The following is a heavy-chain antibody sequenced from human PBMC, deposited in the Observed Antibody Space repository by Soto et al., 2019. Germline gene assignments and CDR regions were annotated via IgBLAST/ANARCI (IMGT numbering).Heavy chain of an antibody. CDR3: STAVAVAPAAYDY. V-gene: IGHV3-15*01. D-gene: IGHD2-2*01. CDR1: GFTFNNAW. CDR2: IKSKTDGGTT. Sequence: GGSLRLSCAASGFTFNNAWMSWVRQAPGKGLEWVGRIKSKTDGGTTHYAAPVKGRFTISRDDSENKVYVQMNSLKTEDTGVYYCSTAVAVAPAAYDYWGQGTLVTVS. J-gene: IGHJ4*02.